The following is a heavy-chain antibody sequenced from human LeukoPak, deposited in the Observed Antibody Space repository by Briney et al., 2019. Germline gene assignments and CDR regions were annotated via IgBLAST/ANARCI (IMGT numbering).Heavy chain of an antibody. CDR2: INHSGST. V-gene: IGHV4-34*01. D-gene: IGHD6-19*01. Sequence: PSETLSLTCAVYGGSFSGYYWSWIRQPPGKGLEWIGEINHSGSTIYNPSLKSRVTISVDTSKNQFSLKLSSVTAADTAVYYCARGRATYSSGWYYFDYWGQGTLVTVSS. CDR1: GGSFSGYY. CDR3: ARGRATYSSGWYYFDY. J-gene: IGHJ4*02.